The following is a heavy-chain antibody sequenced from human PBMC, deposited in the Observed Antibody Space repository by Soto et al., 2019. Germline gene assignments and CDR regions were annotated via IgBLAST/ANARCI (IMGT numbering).Heavy chain of an antibody. CDR2: INHSGST. Sequence: SETLSLTCAVYGGSFSGYYWSWIRQPPGKGLEWIGEINHSGSTNYNPSLKSRVTISVDTSKNQFSLKLSSVTAADTAVYYCARGDIVVVPAARSFYYYMDVWGKGTTVTVSS. D-gene: IGHD2-2*01. V-gene: IGHV4-34*01. J-gene: IGHJ6*03. CDR1: GGSFSGYY. CDR3: ARGDIVVVPAARSFYYYMDV.